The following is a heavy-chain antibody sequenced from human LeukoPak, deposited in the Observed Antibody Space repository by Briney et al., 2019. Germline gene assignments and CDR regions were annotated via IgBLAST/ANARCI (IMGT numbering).Heavy chain of an antibody. J-gene: IGHJ4*02. CDR2: IVVGSGIT. CDR3: AAATRQDSYGFGY. D-gene: IGHD5-18*01. CDR1: GFTFTSSA. Sequence: SVKVSCKASGFTFTSSAMQWVRQARGQRLEWIGWIVVGSGITNYAQKFQERVTITRDMSTSTAYMELSSLRSEDTAVYYCAAATRQDSYGFGYWGQGTLVTVSS. V-gene: IGHV1-58*02.